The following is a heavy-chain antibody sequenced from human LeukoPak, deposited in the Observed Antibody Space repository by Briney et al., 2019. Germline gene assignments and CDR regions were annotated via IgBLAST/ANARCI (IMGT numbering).Heavy chain of an antibody. CDR2: ISSSSSTI. Sequence: GGSLRLSCAASGFTFSSYSMNWVRQAPGKGLEWVSYISSSSSTIYYADSVKGRFTISRDNAKNSLYLQMNSLRAEDTAVYYCARVLGSGYTNFDYWGQGTLVTVSS. CDR1: GFTFSSYS. J-gene: IGHJ4*02. D-gene: IGHD3-22*01. CDR3: ARVLGSGYTNFDY. V-gene: IGHV3-48*01.